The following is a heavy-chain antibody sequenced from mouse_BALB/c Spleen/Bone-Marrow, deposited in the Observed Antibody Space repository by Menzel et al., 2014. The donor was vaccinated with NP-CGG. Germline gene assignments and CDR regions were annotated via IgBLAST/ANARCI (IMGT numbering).Heavy chain of an antibody. J-gene: IGHJ4*01. CDR2: IHYSGGT. V-gene: IGHV3-1*02. Sequence: EVKLQESGPALVKPSQSLSLTCTATGYSITSGYSWHWIRQFPGNTLEWMGYIHYSGGTNYNPSLKSRISITRDTSKNQFFLQLNSVTTEDTATYYCARWNGYYAMDYWGQGTSVTVSS. CDR3: ARWNGYYAMDY. D-gene: IGHD1-2*01. CDR1: GYSITSGYS.